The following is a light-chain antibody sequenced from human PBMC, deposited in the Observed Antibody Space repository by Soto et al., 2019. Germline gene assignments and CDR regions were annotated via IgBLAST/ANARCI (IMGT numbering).Light chain of an antibody. CDR2: GAS. CDR1: QSISDT. J-gene: IGKJ5*01. Sequence: EIVMTQSPATLSVSPGGRATLSCRASQSISDTLAWYQQKPGQAPRLLIYGASNRATGIPARFSGSGSGTDFTLTISSLEPEDFAVYYCQQRSNWPPEITCGQGTRLEIK. V-gene: IGKV3-11*01. CDR3: QQRSNWPPEIT.